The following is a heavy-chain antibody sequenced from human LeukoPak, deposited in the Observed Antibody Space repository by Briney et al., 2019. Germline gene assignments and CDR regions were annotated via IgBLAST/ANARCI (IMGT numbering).Heavy chain of an antibody. Sequence: GASVKVSCKASGYTFTGYYMHWVRQAPGQGLEWMGWINPNSGGTNYAQKFQGRVTMTRDTSISTAYMELSRLRSDDTAVYYCARAPYCSSTSCYPNWFDPWGRGTLVTVSS. CDR2: INPNSGGT. J-gene: IGHJ5*02. CDR1: GYTFTGYY. CDR3: ARAPYCSSTSCYPNWFDP. V-gene: IGHV1-2*02. D-gene: IGHD2-2*01.